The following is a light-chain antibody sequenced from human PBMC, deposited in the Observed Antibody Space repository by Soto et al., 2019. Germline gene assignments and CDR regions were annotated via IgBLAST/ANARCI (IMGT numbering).Light chain of an antibody. V-gene: IGKV3-20*01. Sequence: EIVVTQSPGTLSLSPGERATLSCRASQSFSSSFLAWYQQKPGQAPRLLIYGASSRATGIPDRFSGSGSGTDFTLTISRLEPEDFAVYYCQQYGSSPYTFGQGTKLEIK. CDR1: QSFSSSF. J-gene: IGKJ2*01. CDR3: QQYGSSPYT. CDR2: GAS.